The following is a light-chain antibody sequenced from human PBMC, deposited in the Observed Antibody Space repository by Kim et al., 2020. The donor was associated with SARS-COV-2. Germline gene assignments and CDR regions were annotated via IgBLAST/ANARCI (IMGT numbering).Light chain of an antibody. J-gene: IGLJ2*01. Sequence: SYELTQPPSVSVAPGQTARITCGGNNIGSKNVHWYQQKPGQAPVLVIYRDSNRPSGIPERFSGSNSGNTATLTISRAQAGDEADYYCHVWDSSTVVFGGGTQLTVL. CDR3: HVWDSSTVV. CDR1: NIGSKN. CDR2: RDS. V-gene: IGLV3-9*01.